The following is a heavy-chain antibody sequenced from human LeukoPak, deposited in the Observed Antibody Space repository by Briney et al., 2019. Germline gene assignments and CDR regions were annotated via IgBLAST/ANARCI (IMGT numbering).Heavy chain of an antibody. CDR2: IRSKAYGGTT. CDR3: TTHGDHLYYFDY. D-gene: IGHD4-17*01. V-gene: IGHV3-49*04. J-gene: IGHJ4*02. CDR1: GFTFGDYA. Sequence: GGSLRLSCTASGFTFGDYAMSWVRQAPGKGLEWVGFIRSKAYGGTTEYAASVKGRFTISRDDSKSIAYLQMNSLKTEDTAVYHCTTHGDHLYYFDYWGQGTLVTVSS.